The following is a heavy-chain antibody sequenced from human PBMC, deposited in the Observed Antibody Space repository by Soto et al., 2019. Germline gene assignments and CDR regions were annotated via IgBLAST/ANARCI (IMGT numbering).Heavy chain of an antibody. Sequence: PGGSLRLSCAASGFTFRYHAMSWVRQTPGKGLEWVSGISGSGSAAYYADSVKGRFTISRDNSRLYLQMRNLRVDETAVYYCAGQESGIADLANDPFHIWGQGTMVTVSS. V-gene: IGHV3-23*01. J-gene: IGHJ3*02. CDR3: AGQESGIADLANDPFHI. CDR2: ISGSGSAA. D-gene: IGHD6-13*01. CDR1: GFTFRYHA.